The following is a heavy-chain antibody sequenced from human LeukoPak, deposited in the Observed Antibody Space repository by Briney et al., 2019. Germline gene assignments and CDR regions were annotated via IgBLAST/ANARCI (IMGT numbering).Heavy chain of an antibody. D-gene: IGHD3-22*01. V-gene: IGHV1-69*05. CDR2: IIPIFGTA. Sequence: ASVKVSXKASGGTFSSYAISWVRQAPGQGLEGMGGIIPIFGTANYPQKLQGRVTITTDESTSTAYMELSSLRSEDTAVYYCARVDPYYYDSSGYSEYFDYCGQGTLVTVSS. CDR1: GGTFSSYA. CDR3: ARVDPYYYDSSGYSEYFDY. J-gene: IGHJ4*02.